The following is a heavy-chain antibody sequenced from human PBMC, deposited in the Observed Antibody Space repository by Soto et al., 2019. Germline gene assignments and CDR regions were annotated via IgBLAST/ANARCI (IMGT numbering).Heavy chain of an antibody. Sequence: SGPTLVNPTETLTLTCTVSGFSLSDADVGVAWIRQPPGKALEWLAHILSNDEEVFSSSLRTRLTISKDTSRSQVVLTMSNMEHVDTATYYCARIRGYCSGGSCYFYYFAMDVWGQGTPVTVSS. V-gene: IGHV2-26*01. D-gene: IGHD2-15*01. J-gene: IGHJ6*02. CDR3: ARIRGYCSGGSCYFYYFAMDV. CDR2: ILSNDEE. CDR1: GFSLSDADVG.